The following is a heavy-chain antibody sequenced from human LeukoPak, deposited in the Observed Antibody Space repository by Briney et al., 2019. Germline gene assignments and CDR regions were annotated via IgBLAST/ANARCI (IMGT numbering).Heavy chain of an antibody. J-gene: IGHJ4*02. V-gene: IGHV1-18*01. Sequence: ASVKVSCKASGYTFSSYGIIWVRQAPGRGLEWMGWISAYNGNTNYAQNLQGRVTMTTDTSTSTAYMELRSLRSDDTAVYYCARDLGIAVAGQFDFWGQGTLVTVSS. CDR2: ISAYNGNT. CDR3: ARDLGIAVAGQFDF. CDR1: GYTFSSYG. D-gene: IGHD6-19*01.